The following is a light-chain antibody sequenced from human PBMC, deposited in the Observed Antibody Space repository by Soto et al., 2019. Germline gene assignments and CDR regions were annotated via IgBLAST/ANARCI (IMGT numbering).Light chain of an antibody. CDR2: KAS. V-gene: IGKV1-5*03. Sequence: DIQMTQSPSTLSASVGDRVTITCRAGQSISSWLAWYQQKPGKAPKILIYKASNLESGVPSRFSGSGSGTEFTLTISSLQPDDFATYYCQQYNSYSWTFGQGTKVEIK. CDR3: QQYNSYSWT. CDR1: QSISSW. J-gene: IGKJ1*01.